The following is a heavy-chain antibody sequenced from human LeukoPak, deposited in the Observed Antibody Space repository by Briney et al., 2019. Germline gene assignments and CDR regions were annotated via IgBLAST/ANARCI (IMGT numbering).Heavy chain of an antibody. CDR3: AKGGTYYYDSSGYSD. J-gene: IGHJ4*02. CDR1: GFTFSSYS. V-gene: IGHV3-9*01. CDR2: ISWNSYTI. D-gene: IGHD3-22*01. Sequence: GGSLRLSCAASGFTFSSYSMNWVRQAPGKGLEWVSGISWNSYTIGYADSVKGRFTISRDNAKNSMYLQMNSLRAEDTALYYCAKGGTYYYDSSGYSDWGQGTLVTVSS.